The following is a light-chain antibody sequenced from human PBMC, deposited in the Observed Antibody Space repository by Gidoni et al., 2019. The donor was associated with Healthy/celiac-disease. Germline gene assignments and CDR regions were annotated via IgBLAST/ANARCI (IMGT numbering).Light chain of an antibody. Sequence: QPVLTQTPSASASLGASVTLTCTLSSGYSNSKVDWYQQRPGKGPRFVMRVGTGGIVGSKGDGIPDRFSVLGSGLNRYLTIKNIQEEDESDYHCGADHGSGSNFVLVFGGGTKLTVL. J-gene: IGLJ3*02. CDR3: GADHGSGSNFVLV. CDR2: VGTGGIVG. CDR1: SGYSNSK. V-gene: IGLV9-49*01.